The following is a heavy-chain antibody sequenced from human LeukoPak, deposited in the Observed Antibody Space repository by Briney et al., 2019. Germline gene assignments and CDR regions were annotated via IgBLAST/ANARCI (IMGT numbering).Heavy chain of an antibody. J-gene: IGHJ4*02. CDR2: ISYDGSNK. CDR3: ATGQQLVRRGYYFDY. CDR1: GFTFSSYA. D-gene: IGHD6-13*01. V-gene: IGHV3-30*04. Sequence: GGSLRLSCAASGFTFSSYAMHWVRQAPGKGLEWVAVISYDGSNKYYADSVKGRFTISRDNSKNTLYLQMNSLRAEDTAVNYCATGQQLVRRGYYFDYWGQGTLVTVSS.